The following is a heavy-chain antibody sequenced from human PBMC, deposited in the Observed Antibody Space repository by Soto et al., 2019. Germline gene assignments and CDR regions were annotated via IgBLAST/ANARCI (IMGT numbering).Heavy chain of an antibody. CDR3: ASGGRDGYNSLDY. Sequence: SLRLSFAASEFTFSDYYMSWIRQAPGKGLEWVSYISSSSSYTNYADSVKGRFTISRDNAKNSLYLQMNSLRAEDTAVYYCASGGRDGYNSLDYWGQGTLVTVSS. D-gene: IGHD5-18*01. V-gene: IGHV3-11*06. J-gene: IGHJ4*02. CDR2: ISSSSSYT. CDR1: EFTFSDYY.